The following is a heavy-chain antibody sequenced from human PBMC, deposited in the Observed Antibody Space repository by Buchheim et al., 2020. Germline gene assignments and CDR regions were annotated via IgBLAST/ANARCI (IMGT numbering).Heavy chain of an antibody. CDR3: ARDGDVVLRVYEPTFDH. J-gene: IGHJ4*02. D-gene: IGHD2-8*01. CDR1: GFPFSTYS. V-gene: IGHV3-48*01. Sequence: EVQLVESGGGLVQPGGSLRLSCAASGFPFSTYSMNWVRQAPGKGLEWLSYISSTSGAIYYADSVKGRFSVSRDNAKNSLYLQMNSLRAEDTAVYYCARDGDVVLRVYEPTFDHWGQGTL. CDR2: ISSTSGAI.